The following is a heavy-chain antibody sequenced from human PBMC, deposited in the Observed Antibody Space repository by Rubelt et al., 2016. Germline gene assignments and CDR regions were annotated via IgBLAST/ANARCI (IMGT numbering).Heavy chain of an antibody. CDR1: GGSLSGYY. V-gene: IGHV4-34*01. CDR3: ARVWARAAARPYWYFDL. CDR2: INHSGGT. D-gene: IGHD3-16*01. J-gene: IGHJ2*01. Sequence: QVQLQQWGAGLLKPSETLSLTCAVYGGSLSGYYWSWIRQSPGKGLEWIGEINHSGGTNYNPSLKSRVTIYVDTSKNQLSPKLSSVTAAGTAVYYCARVWARAAARPYWYFDLWGRGTLVTVSS.